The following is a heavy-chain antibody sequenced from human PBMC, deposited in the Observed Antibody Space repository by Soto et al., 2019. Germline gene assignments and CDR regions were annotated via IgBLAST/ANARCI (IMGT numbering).Heavy chain of an antibody. J-gene: IGHJ4*02. D-gene: IGHD1-7*01. Sequence: GGSLRLSCAASGFTFSRYWLSWVRQAPGKWLECVANIKQDGSEKYFVDSVKGRFTISRDNAKHSLYLQMNSLRAEDTDVYYCARVPQSPEKRSEGKTGTTYYFDYWGKGTLGNVSS. CDR1: GFTFSRYW. CDR2: IKQDGSEK. V-gene: IGHV3-7*01. CDR3: ARVPQSPEKRSEGKTGTTYYFDY.